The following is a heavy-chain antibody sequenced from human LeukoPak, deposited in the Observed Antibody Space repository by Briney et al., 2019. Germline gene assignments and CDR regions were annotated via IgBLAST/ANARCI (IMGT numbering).Heavy chain of an antibody. J-gene: IGHJ6*03. CDR1: GYTFTTYD. D-gene: IGHD3-3*01. CDR3: ARGFSPITIFVQYYMDV. CDR2: MNPNSGNT. V-gene: IGHV1-8*02. Sequence: ASVKVSCKASGYTFTTYDINWVRQATGQGLEWMGWMNPNSGNTGYAQKFQGRVTMTRNTSISTAYMELSSLRSEDTAVYYCARGFSPITIFVQYYMDVWGKGTTVTVYS.